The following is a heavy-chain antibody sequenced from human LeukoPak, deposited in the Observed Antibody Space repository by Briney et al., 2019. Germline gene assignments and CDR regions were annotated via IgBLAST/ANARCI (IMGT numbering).Heavy chain of an antibody. CDR2: IYYSWST. J-gene: IGHJ5*02. V-gene: IGHV4-39*06. CDR1: GFTFSNYC. CDR3: ARWGIVVVPAALQVKPRLDNWFDP. D-gene: IGHD2-2*01. Sequence: GSLRLSCKGSGFTFSNYCMGWVREAPGKGLEWMGSIYYSWSTYYNPSLNSQSTISVDTSKYQYHLTLSSVTAADTAVYYYARWGIVVVPAALQVKPRLDNWFDPWGQGTLVTVPS.